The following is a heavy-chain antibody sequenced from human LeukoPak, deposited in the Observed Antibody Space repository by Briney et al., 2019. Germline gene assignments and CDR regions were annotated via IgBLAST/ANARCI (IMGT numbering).Heavy chain of an antibody. D-gene: IGHD3-10*01. J-gene: IGHJ3*02. CDR3: ARSDGYGLVGI. V-gene: IGHV4-59*12. CDR1: GGSISSYY. CDR2: IYYSGST. Sequence: PSETLSLTCTVSGGSISSYYWSWIRQPPGKGLEWIGYIYYSGSTNYNPSLKSRVTISVDTSKNQFSLKLSSVTAADTAVYYCARSDGYGLVGIWGQGTMVTVSS.